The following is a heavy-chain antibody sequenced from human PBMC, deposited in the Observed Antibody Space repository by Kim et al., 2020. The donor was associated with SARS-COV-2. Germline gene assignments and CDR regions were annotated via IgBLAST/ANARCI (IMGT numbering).Heavy chain of an antibody. D-gene: IGHD6-19*01. V-gene: IGHV1-69*01. J-gene: IGHJ3*02. Sequence: QKFQGRVTITANESTRTAYMELSSLRSEDTAVYYCASPKVSSGWSDAFDIWGQGTMVTVSS. CDR3: ASPKVSSGWSDAFDI.